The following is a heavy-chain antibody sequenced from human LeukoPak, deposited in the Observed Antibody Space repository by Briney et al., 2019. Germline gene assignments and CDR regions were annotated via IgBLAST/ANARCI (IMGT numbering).Heavy chain of an antibody. Sequence: SETLSLTCAVYGGSFSGYYWSWIRQPPGKGLEWIGEINHSGSTNYNPSLKSRVTISVDTSKNQFSLKLSSVTAADTAVYHCARVRGDIYYYGSGSYSYWGQGTLVIVSS. D-gene: IGHD3-10*01. V-gene: IGHV4-34*01. CDR3: ARVRGDIYYYGSGSYSY. CDR2: INHSGST. J-gene: IGHJ4*02. CDR1: GGSFSGYY.